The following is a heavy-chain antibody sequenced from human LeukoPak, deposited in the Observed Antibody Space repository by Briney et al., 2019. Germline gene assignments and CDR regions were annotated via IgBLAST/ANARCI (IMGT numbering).Heavy chain of an antibody. Sequence: SETLSLTCTVCSGSISSNYWSWVPQPPGKGLEWIGYIYYSGSTNYNPSLKSRVTMSVDTSKNQFSLKLSSVTAADTAVYYCARTYYDFWSGSRYWYFQLWGRGTLVTVSS. CDR3: ARTYYDFWSGSRYWYFQL. CDR1: SGSISSNY. D-gene: IGHD3-3*01. CDR2: IYYSGST. V-gene: IGHV4-59*08. J-gene: IGHJ2*01.